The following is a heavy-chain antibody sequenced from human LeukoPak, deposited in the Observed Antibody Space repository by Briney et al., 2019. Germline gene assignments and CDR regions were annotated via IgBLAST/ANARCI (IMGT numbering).Heavy chain of an antibody. CDR3: GIGYYFDY. D-gene: IGHD2-2*03. CDR1: GFTFGDYA. CDR2: IRSKAYGGTT. V-gene: IGHV3-49*04. J-gene: IGHJ4*02. Sequence: GGSLRLSCTASGFTFGDYAMSWVRQAPGKGLEWVGFIRSKAYGGTTEYAASVKGRFTISRDDPKSIAYLQMNSLKTEDTAVYYCGIGYYFDYWGQGTLVTVSS.